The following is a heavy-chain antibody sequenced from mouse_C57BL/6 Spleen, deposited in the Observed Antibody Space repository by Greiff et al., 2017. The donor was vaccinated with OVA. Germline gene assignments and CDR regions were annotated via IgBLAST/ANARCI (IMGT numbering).Heavy chain of an antibody. V-gene: IGHV1-64*01. CDR3: ARCYYGSSYDFDY. D-gene: IGHD1-1*01. Sequence: QVQLQQSGAELVKPGASVKLSCKASGYTFTSYWMHWVKQRPGQGLEWIGMIHPNSGSTNYNEKFKSKATLTVDKSSSTAYMQLSSLTSEDSAVYYCARCYYGSSYDFDYWGQGTTLTVSS. J-gene: IGHJ2*01. CDR1: GYTFTSYW. CDR2: IHPNSGST.